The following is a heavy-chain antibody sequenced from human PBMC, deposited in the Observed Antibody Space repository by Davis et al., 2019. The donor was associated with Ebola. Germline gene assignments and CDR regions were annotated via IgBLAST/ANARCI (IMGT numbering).Heavy chain of an antibody. CDR2: INNSSTYA. Sequence: GGSLRLSCEASGFTFSDYYMTWIRQAPGKGLEWVAYINNSSTYANYADSVKGRFTISRDNAKNSLVLQMDGLTAEDTAVYYCASDIEYYFDYWGQGILVTVSS. D-gene: IGHD3-16*02. CDR1: GFTFSDYY. J-gene: IGHJ4*02. CDR3: ASDIEYYFDY. V-gene: IGHV3-11*06.